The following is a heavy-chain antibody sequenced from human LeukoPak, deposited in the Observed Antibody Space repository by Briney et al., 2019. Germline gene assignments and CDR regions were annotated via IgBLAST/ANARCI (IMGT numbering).Heavy chain of an antibody. J-gene: IGHJ4*02. CDR2: IYYSGST. V-gene: IGHV4-39*07. Sequence: PSETLSLTCSVSGASISSSTYYWGWIRQPPGKGLEWIGNIYYSGSTYYNPSLKSRVTISVDTSKNQFSLKLSSVTAADTAVYYCARVDYYDSSGYYYDLVKGVFDYWGQGTLVTVSS. CDR3: ARVDYYDSSGYYYDLVKGVFDY. CDR1: GASISSSTYY. D-gene: IGHD3-22*01.